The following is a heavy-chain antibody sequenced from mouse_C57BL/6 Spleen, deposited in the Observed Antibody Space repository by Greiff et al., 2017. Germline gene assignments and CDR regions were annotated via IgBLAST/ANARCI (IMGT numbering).Heavy chain of an antibody. CDR2: ISDGGSYT. D-gene: IGHD2-1*01. Sequence: EVKLVESGGGLVKPGGSLKLSCAASGFTFSSYAMSWVRQTPEKRLEWVATISDGGSYTYYPDNVKGRFTISRDNAKNNLYLQMSHLKSEDTAMYYCAREGYYYGNSYYFDYWGQGTTLTVSS. J-gene: IGHJ2*01. CDR1: GFTFSSYA. V-gene: IGHV5-4*01. CDR3: AREGYYYGNSYYFDY.